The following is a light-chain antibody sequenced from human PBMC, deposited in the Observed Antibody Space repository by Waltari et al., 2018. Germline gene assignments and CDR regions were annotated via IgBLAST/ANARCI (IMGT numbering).Light chain of an antibody. CDR2: YRSDSDK. CDR3: MTWHSSAVV. CDR1: SGFNVGTYR. J-gene: IGLJ2*01. Sequence: QAVLTQPSSLSASPGASASLTCTLRSGFNVGTYRIYWFQQKQGSPPRYLLRYRSDSDKQQGSGVPSRFSGSKDASANAGILVISGLQSEDEADYYCMTWHSSAVVFGGGTKLTVL. V-gene: IGLV5-45*03.